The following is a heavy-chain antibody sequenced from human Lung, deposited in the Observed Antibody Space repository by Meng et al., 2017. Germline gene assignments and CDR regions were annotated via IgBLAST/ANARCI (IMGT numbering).Heavy chain of an antibody. CDR3: ARDALGGIAAAGTLDY. D-gene: IGHD6-13*01. J-gene: IGHJ4*02. V-gene: IGHV1-69*13. CDR2: IIPIFGTA. Sequence: SVKVSCKASGDTFSSYAISWVRQAPGQGLEWMGGIIPIFGTANYAQKFQGRVTITADESTSTAYMELSSLRSEDTAVYYCARDALGGIAAAGTLDYWGQGTLVTVSS. CDR1: GDTFSSYA.